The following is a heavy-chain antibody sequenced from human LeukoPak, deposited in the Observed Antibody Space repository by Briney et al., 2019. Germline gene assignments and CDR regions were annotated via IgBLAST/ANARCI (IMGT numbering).Heavy chain of an antibody. CDR3: AKELYFGSGSYPDY. V-gene: IGHV3-30*18. J-gene: IGHJ4*02. D-gene: IGHD3-10*01. Sequence: GGSLRLSCAASGFTFSSYGMHWVRQAPGKGLEWVAVISHDGSDSHYADSVKGRFTISRDNSKNTVYLRMSSLRPEDTAVYFCAKELYFGSGSYPDYWGQGTLVRVPS. CDR1: GFTFSSYG. CDR2: ISHDGSDS.